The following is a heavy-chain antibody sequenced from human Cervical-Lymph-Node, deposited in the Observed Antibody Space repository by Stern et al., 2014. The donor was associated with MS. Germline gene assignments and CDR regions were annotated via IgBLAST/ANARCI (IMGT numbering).Heavy chain of an antibody. CDR1: GFTFSSYG. V-gene: IGHV3-33*01. D-gene: IGHD1-26*01. CDR3: ARDCKLRYYYYGMDV. J-gene: IGHJ6*02. Sequence: VQLLESGGGVVQPGGSLRLSCAASGFTFSSYGMHWVRQAPGKGLEWVAVIWYDGSNKYYAAPVKGRFTISRDNSKNTLYLQMNSLRAEDTAVYYCARDCKLRYYYYGMDVWGQGTTVTVSS. CDR2: IWYDGSNK.